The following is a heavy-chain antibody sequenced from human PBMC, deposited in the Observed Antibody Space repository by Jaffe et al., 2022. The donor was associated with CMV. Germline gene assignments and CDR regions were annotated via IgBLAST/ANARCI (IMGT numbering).Heavy chain of an antibody. V-gene: IGHV4-4*07. CDR1: GGSISSYY. D-gene: IGHD1-26*01. J-gene: IGHJ3*02. Sequence: QVQLQESGPGLVKPSETLSLTCTVSGGSISSYYWSWIRQPAGKGLEWIGRIYTSGSTNYNPSLKSRVTMSVDTSKNQFSLKLSSVTAADTAVYYCARGGSIIWEDAFDIWGQGTMVTVSS. CDR2: IYTSGST. CDR3: ARGGSIIWEDAFDI.